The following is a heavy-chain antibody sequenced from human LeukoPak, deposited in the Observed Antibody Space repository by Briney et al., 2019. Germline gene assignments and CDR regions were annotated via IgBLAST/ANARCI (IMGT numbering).Heavy chain of an antibody. D-gene: IGHD3-16*01. J-gene: IGHJ6*02. CDR3: ARGRPIGGAGYGMDV. V-gene: IGHV4-59*12. CDR2: IYYSEST. CDR1: GGSISSYY. Sequence: SETLSLTCSVYGGSISSYYWGWVRQPPGKGLEWVGYIYYSESTNSNPSLKSRVSISVDTSKNQFYLKLSSVTAADTAVYYCARGRPIGGAGYGMDVWGQRTTVTVSS.